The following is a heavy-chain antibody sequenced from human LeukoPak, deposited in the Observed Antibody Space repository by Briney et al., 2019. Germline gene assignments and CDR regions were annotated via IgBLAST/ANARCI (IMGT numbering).Heavy chain of an antibody. CDR3: ARDLAAGDY. CDR1: GYTFTSYY. Sequence: ASVKVSCKASGYTFTSYYMHWVRQAPGQGLEWMGIITPSGNSTTYAQKFQGRVTMTRDMSTSTVYMELSSLRSEDTAVYYCARDLAAGDYWGQGTLVTVSS. CDR2: ITPSGNST. J-gene: IGHJ4*02. D-gene: IGHD6-13*01. V-gene: IGHV1-46*01.